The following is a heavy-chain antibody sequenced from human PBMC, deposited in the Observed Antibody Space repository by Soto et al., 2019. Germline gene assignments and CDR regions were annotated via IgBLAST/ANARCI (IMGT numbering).Heavy chain of an antibody. V-gene: IGHV4-59*04. Sequence: SETLSLTCAVSGGSISSYYWGWIRQPPGKGLEWIGNIHYSGSTYYDSSLQSRVTISIDTSKNQFSLKLSSVTATDTAVYYCASQHYYDSSGYYVVYWGQGTLVTVSS. D-gene: IGHD3-22*01. CDR2: IHYSGST. J-gene: IGHJ4*02. CDR3: ASQHYYDSSGYYVVY. CDR1: GGSISSYY.